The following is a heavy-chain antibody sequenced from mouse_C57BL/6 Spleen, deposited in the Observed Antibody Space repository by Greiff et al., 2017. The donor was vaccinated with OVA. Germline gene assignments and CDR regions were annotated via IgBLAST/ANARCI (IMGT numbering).Heavy chain of an antibody. J-gene: IGHJ3*01. CDR2: ISSGSSTI. CDR3: ARSSNYNWFAY. V-gene: IGHV5-17*01. Sequence: EVKLVESGGGLVKPGGSLKLSCAASGFTFSDYGMHWVRQAPEKGLEWVAYISSGSSTIYYADTVKGRFTISRDNAKNTLFLQMTSLRSEDTAMYYCARSSNYNWFAYWGQGTLVTVSA. CDR1: GFTFSDYG. D-gene: IGHD2-5*01.